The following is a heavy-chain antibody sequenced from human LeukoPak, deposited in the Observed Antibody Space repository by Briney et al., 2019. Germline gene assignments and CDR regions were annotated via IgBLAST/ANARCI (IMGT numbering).Heavy chain of an antibody. CDR1: GGSISSGGYY. V-gene: IGHV4-61*08. J-gene: IGHJ4*02. D-gene: IGHD6-19*01. CDR2: IYYSGST. CDR3: AREGSGWYPFDY. Sequence: PSETLSLTCTVSGGSISSGGYYWSWIRQPPGKGLEWIGYIYYSGSTDYNPSLKSRVTISVDTSKNQFSLKLSSVTAADTAVYYCAREGSGWYPFDYWGQGTLVTVSS.